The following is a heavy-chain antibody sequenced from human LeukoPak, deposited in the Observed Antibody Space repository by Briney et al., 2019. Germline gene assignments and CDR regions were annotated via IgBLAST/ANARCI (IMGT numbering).Heavy chain of an antibody. CDR1: GYSISSGYY. Sequence: SETLSLTCTVSGYSISSGYYWGWIRQPPGKGLEWIGSIYHSGSTYYNPSLKSRVTISVDTSKNQFSLKLSSVTAADTAVYYCASLYSGSYWAFDYWGQGTLVTVSS. D-gene: IGHD1-26*01. V-gene: IGHV4-38-2*02. CDR3: ASLYSGSYWAFDY. J-gene: IGHJ4*02. CDR2: IYHSGST.